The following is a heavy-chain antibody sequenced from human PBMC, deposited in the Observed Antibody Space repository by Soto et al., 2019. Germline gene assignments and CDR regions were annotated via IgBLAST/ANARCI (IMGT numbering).Heavy chain of an antibody. CDR2: INSDGSSR. V-gene: IGHV3-74*01. J-gene: IGHJ6*03. CDR1: GFTLSSYW. D-gene: IGHD1-26*01. Sequence: GGSLRLSCGASGFTLSSYWMHWVRQAPGKGLVWVSRINSDGSSRTYADSVRGRLTISRDNAKNTLYLQMNSLRAEDTAVYYCARGDATLSAYYYSMDVWGKGTTVTVSS. CDR3: ARGDATLSAYYYSMDV.